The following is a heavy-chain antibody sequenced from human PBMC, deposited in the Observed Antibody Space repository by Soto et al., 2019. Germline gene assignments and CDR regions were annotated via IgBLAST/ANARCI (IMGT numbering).Heavy chain of an antibody. CDR2: IIPIFGTA. V-gene: IGHV1-69*05. J-gene: IGHJ4*02. CDR3: ERAVAVAADFDY. D-gene: IGHD6-19*01. Sequence: SVKVSCKASGGTFSSYAISWVRQAPGQGLEWMGGIIPIFGTANYAQKFQGRVTITRDTSASTAYMELSSLRSEDTAVYYCERAVAVAADFDYWGQGTLVTVSS. CDR1: GGTFSSYA.